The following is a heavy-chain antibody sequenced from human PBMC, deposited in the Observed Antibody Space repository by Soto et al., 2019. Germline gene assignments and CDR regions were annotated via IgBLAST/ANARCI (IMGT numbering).Heavy chain of an antibody. D-gene: IGHD3-10*01. Sequence: GGSLRLSCAASGFTFDDYAMHWVRQAPGKGLEWVSGISWNSGNIGYADSVKGRFTISRDNAKNSLHLQMNSLRPEDTALYYCAKSSGSYYKFAFDIWGQGTMVTVSS. CDR1: GFTFDDYA. CDR3: AKSSGSYYKFAFDI. J-gene: IGHJ3*02. V-gene: IGHV3-9*01. CDR2: ISWNSGNI.